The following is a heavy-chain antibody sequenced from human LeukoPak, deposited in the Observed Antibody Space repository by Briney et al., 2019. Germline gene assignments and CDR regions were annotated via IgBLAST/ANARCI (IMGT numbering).Heavy chain of an antibody. Sequence: GGSLRLSCAASGFTFSHYNMNWVRQAPGKGLEWVSSISGSSSYIYSADSVKGRFTISRDNAKNSLYLQMNSLRAEDTAVYYCARGAYGDYPGYWGQGTLVTVSS. D-gene: IGHD4-17*01. CDR2: ISGSSSYI. J-gene: IGHJ4*02. CDR3: ARGAYGDYPGY. V-gene: IGHV3-21*01. CDR1: GFTFSHYN.